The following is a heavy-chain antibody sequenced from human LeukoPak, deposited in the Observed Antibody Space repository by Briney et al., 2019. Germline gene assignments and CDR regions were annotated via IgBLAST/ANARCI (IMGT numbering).Heavy chain of an antibody. Sequence: PSETLSLTCTVSGGSISSSSYYWGWIRQPPGKGLEWIGSIYYSGSTYYYPSLKSRVTISVDTSKNQFSLKLSSVTAADTAVYYCARLGRIAAAGRESDYWGQGTLVTVSS. CDR3: ARLGRIAAAGRESDY. CDR2: IYYSGST. J-gene: IGHJ4*02. V-gene: IGHV4-39*01. D-gene: IGHD6-13*01. CDR1: GGSISSSSYY.